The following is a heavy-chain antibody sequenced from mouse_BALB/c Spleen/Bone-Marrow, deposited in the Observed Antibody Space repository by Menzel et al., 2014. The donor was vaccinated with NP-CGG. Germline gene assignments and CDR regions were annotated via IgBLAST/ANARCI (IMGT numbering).Heavy chain of an antibody. J-gene: IGHJ2*01. Sequence: QVQLQQPGAELMKPGASVKISCKANGYTFSSYWIEWVKQRPGHGLEWIGEILPGSGSTNYNEKFKGKATFTADTSSNTAYMQLSSLTSEDSAVYYCARGAYYGNYFDYWGQGTTLTVSS. CDR2: ILPGSGST. CDR3: ARGAYYGNYFDY. CDR1: GYTFSSYW. D-gene: IGHD2-10*01. V-gene: IGHV1-9*01.